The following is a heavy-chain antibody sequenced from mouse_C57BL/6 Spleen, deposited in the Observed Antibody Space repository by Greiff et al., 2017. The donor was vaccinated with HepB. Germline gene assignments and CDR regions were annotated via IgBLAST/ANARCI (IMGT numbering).Heavy chain of an antibody. CDR1: GYSITSGYY. CDR2: ISYDGSN. Sequence: ESGPGLVKPSQSLSLTCSATGYSITSGYYWNWIRQFPGNKLEWMGYISYDGSNNYNPSLKNRISITRDTSKNQFFLKLNSVTTEDTATYYCARETLYYYFDYWGQGTTLTVSS. D-gene: IGHD1-1*01. V-gene: IGHV3-6*01. CDR3: ARETLYYYFDY. J-gene: IGHJ2*01.